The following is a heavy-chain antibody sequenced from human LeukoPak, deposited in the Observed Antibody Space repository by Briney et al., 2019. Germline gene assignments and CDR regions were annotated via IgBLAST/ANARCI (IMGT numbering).Heavy chain of an antibody. CDR3: ASSSGYYYALDY. V-gene: IGHV3-30*03. J-gene: IGHJ4*02. Sequence: GGSLRLSCAASGFTFSSYWMSWVRQAPGKGLEWVAVISYDGSNKYYADSVKGRFTISRDNSKNTLYLQMNSLRAEDTAVYYCASSSGYYYALDYWGQGTLVTVSS. D-gene: IGHD3-22*01. CDR1: GFTFSSYW. CDR2: ISYDGSNK.